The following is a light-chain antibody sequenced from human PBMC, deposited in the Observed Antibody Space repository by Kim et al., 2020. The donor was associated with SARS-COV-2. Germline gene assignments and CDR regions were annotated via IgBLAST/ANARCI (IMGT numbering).Light chain of an antibody. CDR2: EGN. Sequence: AVAISGTHGRGSSDSDDVQWYQQRPGSAPATVIYEGNQRPSGVADRFSGAIDSSSNSASLTISGLKTEDEAEYYCQSYDSSNHWVFGGGTKLTVL. V-gene: IGLV6-57*03. CDR1: RGSSDSDD. J-gene: IGLJ3*02. CDR3: QSYDSSNHWV.